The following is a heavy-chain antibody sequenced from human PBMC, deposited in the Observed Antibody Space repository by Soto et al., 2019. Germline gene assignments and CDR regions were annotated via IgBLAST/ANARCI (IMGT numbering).Heavy chain of an antibody. V-gene: IGHV4-31*03. Sequence: PSETLSLTCTVSGGSISSGGYYWSWIRQHPGKGLEWIGYIYYSGSTYYNPSLKSRVTISVDTSKNQFSLKLSSVTAADTAVYYCARFPLTGSKSYFDYWGQGTLVTVSS. D-gene: IGHD1-20*01. CDR2: IYYSGST. CDR3: ARFPLTGSKSYFDY. CDR1: GGSISSGGYY. J-gene: IGHJ4*02.